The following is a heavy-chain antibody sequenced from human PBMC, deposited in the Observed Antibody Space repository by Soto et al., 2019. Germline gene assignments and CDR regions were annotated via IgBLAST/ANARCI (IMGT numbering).Heavy chain of an antibody. D-gene: IGHD3-22*01. J-gene: IGHJ4*02. CDR1: GYTFTGYY. Sequence: QVQLVQSGAEVKKPGASVKVSCKASGYTFTGYYMHWVRQAPGQGLEWMGWINPNSGGTNYAQKFQGRVTMTRDTSISTAYMELSRLRSDDTAVYYCVRSERGTPMIVVVGLDYWGQGTLVTVSS. CDR2: INPNSGGT. V-gene: IGHV1-2*02. CDR3: VRSERGTPMIVVVGLDY.